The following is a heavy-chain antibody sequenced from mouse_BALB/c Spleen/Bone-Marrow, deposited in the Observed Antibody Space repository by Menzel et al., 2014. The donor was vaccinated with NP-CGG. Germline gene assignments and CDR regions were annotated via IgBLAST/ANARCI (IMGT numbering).Heavy chain of an antibody. CDR1: GYAFTNYS. Sequence: EVQLQQSGPELVKPGASVKVSCKASGYAFTNYSMYWVKQSHGKSLEWIGYIDPYSGGTNYNQKFRGKATLTVDKSSSTAYMHLNSLTSEDSAVYYCSRGVLAYFDYWGQGTTLTVSS. J-gene: IGHJ2*01. D-gene: IGHD2-14*01. V-gene: IGHV1S135*01. CDR3: SRGVLAYFDY. CDR2: IDPYSGGT.